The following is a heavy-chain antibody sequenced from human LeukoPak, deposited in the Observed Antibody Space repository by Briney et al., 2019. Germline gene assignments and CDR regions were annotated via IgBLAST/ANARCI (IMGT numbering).Heavy chain of an antibody. Sequence: SETLSLTCTVSGGSISSYYWSWIRQPPGKGLEWIGYIYYSGSTNYHPCLKSRVTISVDTSKNQFSLKLSSVTAADTAVYYCASFYGDYYFDYWGQGTLVTVSS. D-gene: IGHD4-17*01. J-gene: IGHJ4*02. CDR3: ASFYGDYYFDY. CDR2: IYYSGST. V-gene: IGHV4-59*08. CDR1: GGSISSYY.